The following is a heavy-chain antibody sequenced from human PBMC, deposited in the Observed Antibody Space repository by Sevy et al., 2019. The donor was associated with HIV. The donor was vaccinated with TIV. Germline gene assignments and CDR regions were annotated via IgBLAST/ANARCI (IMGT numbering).Heavy chain of an antibody. Sequence: SETLSLTCTVSGGSISSSSYYWGWIRQPPGKGLEWIGSIYYSGSTYYNPSLKSRVTISVDTSKNQFSLKLSSVTAADTAVYYCARHEAVRFPFDYWGQGTLVTVSS. D-gene: IGHD3-3*01. CDR3: ARHEAVRFPFDY. J-gene: IGHJ4*02. V-gene: IGHV4-39*01. CDR2: IYYSGST. CDR1: GGSISSSSYY.